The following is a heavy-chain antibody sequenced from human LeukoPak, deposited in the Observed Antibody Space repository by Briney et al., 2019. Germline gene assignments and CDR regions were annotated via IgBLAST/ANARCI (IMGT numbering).Heavy chain of an antibody. CDR2: IRGSGGST. Sequence: GSLRLSCAASGFTFSNYAMNWVRQAPGKGLEWVSGIRGSGGSTFYADSVKGRFTISRDNSKNTLYLQMNSLRAEDTAVYYCARGGYFDYWGQGTLVTVSS. V-gene: IGHV3-23*01. D-gene: IGHD3-16*01. J-gene: IGHJ4*02. CDR3: ARGGYFDY. CDR1: GFTFSNYA.